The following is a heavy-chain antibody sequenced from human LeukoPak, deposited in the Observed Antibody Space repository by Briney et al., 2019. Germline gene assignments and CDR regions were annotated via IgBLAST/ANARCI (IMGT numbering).Heavy chain of an antibody. Sequence: GGSLRLSCAASGFTFSSYAMHWVRQAPGKGLEWVAVISYDGSNKYYADSVKGRFTISRDNSKNTLYLQMNSLRAEDTAVYYCARGPLAAIGYYYMDVWGKGTTVTVSS. D-gene: IGHD2-2*02. CDR1: GFTFSSYA. V-gene: IGHV3-30-3*01. CDR2: ISYDGSNK. CDR3: ARGPLAAIGYYYMDV. J-gene: IGHJ6*03.